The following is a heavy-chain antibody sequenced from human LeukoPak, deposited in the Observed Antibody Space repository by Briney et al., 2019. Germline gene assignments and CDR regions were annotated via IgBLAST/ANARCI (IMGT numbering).Heavy chain of an antibody. Sequence: GGSLRLSCAASGLTFSSYSMNWVSQAPGKGLEWVSSISSSSSYIYYADSVKGRFTISRDNAKNSPYLQMNSLRAEDTAVNYCARRGGNSFRDYYLQHKDVWGKGTTVTASS. V-gene: IGHV3-21*01. D-gene: IGHD1-26*01. CDR2: ISSSSSYI. CDR3: ARRGGNSFRDYYLQHKDV. CDR1: GLTFSSYS. J-gene: IGHJ6*03.